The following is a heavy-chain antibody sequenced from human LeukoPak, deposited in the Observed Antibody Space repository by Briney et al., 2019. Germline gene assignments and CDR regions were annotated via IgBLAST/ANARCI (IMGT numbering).Heavy chain of an antibody. CDR2: ISAYNGNT. V-gene: IGHV1-18*01. J-gene: IGHJ4*02. Sequence: ASVKVSCKASGYTFTSYGISWVRQAPGQGLEWMGWISAYNGNTNYAQKLQGRVTMTTDTPTSTAYMELRSLRSDDTAVYYCARGTPYYDSSGYYGGFPDYWGQGTLVTVSS. CDR1: GYTFTSYG. D-gene: IGHD3-22*01. CDR3: ARGTPYYDSSGYYGGFPDY.